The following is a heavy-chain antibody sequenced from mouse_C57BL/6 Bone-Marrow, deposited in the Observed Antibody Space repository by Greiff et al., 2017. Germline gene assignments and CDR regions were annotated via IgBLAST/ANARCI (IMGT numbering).Heavy chain of an antibody. CDR2: ILPGSGST. CDR3: ARGGTAQGTWDFDD. Sequence: VQLQQSGAELMKPGASVKLSCKATGYTFTGYWIEWVKQRPGHGLEWIGEILPGSGSTNYNEKFKGKATFTADTSSNTAYMQLSSLTTDDSSIEYCARGGTAQGTWDFDDWGKGTTLTVSS. D-gene: IGHD3-2*02. V-gene: IGHV1-9*01. CDR1: GYTFTGYW. J-gene: IGHJ2*01.